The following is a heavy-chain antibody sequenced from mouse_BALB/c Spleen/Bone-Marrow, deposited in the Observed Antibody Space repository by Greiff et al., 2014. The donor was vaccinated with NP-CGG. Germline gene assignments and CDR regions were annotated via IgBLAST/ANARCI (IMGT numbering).Heavy chain of an antibody. D-gene: IGHD1-1*01. Sequence: DVKLQESGAELVKPGASVKLSCTASGFNIKDTCMYWVKQRPEQGLEWIGRIDPANGNTKYDPKFQDKATITADTSSNTAYLQLSSLTSEDTAVYYCARYYYGSSLFAYWGQGTLVTVSA. CDR3: ARYYYGSSLFAY. CDR2: IDPANGNT. V-gene: IGHV14-3*02. CDR1: GFNIKDTC. J-gene: IGHJ3*01.